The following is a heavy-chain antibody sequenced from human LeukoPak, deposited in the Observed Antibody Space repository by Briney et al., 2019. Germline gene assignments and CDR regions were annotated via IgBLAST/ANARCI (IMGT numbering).Heavy chain of an antibody. CDR2: FHYSGST. CDR3: ARGQGGNYYLNYFDY. J-gene: IGHJ4*02. CDR1: GGSFSTYY. V-gene: IGHV4-59*01. Sequence: PSETLSLTCTVTGGSFSTYYWSWIRQPPGKGLEWIGHFHYSGSTNYNPSLKSRVTISVDTSRNQFSLKLTSVTAADTAVCYCARGQGGNYYLNYFDYWGQGALVTVSS. D-gene: IGHD1-26*01.